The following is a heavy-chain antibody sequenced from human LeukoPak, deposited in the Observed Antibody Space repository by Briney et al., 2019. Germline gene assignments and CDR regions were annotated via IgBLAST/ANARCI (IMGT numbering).Heavy chain of an antibody. CDR3: ARDRSGYSSGWPIFDY. Sequence: GGSLRLSCAASGFSFSSYDMNWVRQAPGKGLEWVSYISTSSSTIYYADSVKGRFAISRDNAKNSLYLQMNSLRDEDTAVYYCARDRSGYSSGWPIFDYWGQGKLVTVSS. D-gene: IGHD6-19*01. CDR1: GFSFSSYD. CDR2: ISTSSSTI. J-gene: IGHJ4*02. V-gene: IGHV3-48*02.